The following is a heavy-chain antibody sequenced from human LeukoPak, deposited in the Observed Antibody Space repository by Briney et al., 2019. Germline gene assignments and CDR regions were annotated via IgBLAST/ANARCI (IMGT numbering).Heavy chain of an antibody. Sequence: GGSLRLSCAAAGFTVSNNYMSWVRRVAGKGLEWVVLIYSGGSTYYADSVKGRFTISRANSKNTLHLQMNSLRAEDTAVYYCVRNSGELGDWGQGTLVTVCS. CDR3: VRNSGELGD. V-gene: IGHV3-53*01. CDR1: GFTVSNNY. CDR2: IYSGGST. D-gene: IGHD2-21*01. J-gene: IGHJ4*02.